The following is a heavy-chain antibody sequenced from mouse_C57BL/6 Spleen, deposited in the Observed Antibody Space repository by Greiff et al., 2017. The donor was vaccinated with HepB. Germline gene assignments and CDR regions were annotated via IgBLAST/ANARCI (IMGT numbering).Heavy chain of an antibody. D-gene: IGHD2-5*01. CDR1: GYTFTSYW. CDR2: IYPGSGST. J-gene: IGHJ4*01. V-gene: IGHV1-55*01. Sequence: QVQLQQSGAELVKPGASVKMSCKASGYTFTSYWITWVRQRPGHGLEWIGDIYPGSGSTNYNEKFKSKATLTVDTSSSTAYMQLSSLTSDDSAVYYCARGAYYSNYDAMDYWGQGTSVTVSS. CDR3: ARGAYYSNYDAMDY.